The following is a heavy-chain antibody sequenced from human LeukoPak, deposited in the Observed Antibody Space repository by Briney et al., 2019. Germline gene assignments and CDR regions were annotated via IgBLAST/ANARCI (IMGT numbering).Heavy chain of an antibody. CDR2: IKSKVDGETI. J-gene: IGHJ4*02. Sequence: PGGSLRLSCAASGFTFSNAWMNWVRQAPGKGLEWVARIKSKVDGETIDYVAPVKGRFTISRDDSKNTVYLQMNSLGTEDTAMYYCATGGYFFDYWGQGTLATVSS. CDR1: GFTFSNAW. V-gene: IGHV3-15*01. CDR3: ATGGYFFDY.